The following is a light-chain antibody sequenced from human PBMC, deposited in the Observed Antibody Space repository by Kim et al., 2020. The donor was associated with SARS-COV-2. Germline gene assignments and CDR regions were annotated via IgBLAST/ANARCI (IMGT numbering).Light chain of an antibody. CDR2: GEN. CDR3: NYRDSSGALWV. CDR1: SLRSFY. J-gene: IGLJ3*02. Sequence: SSELTQDPAVSVALGQTVRITCQGDSLRSFYASWYQQKPGQAPVVVIYGENNRPSGIPERFSGSSSGNTASLTITGAQAEDEADYYCNYRDSSGALWVFGGGTQLTVL. V-gene: IGLV3-19*01.